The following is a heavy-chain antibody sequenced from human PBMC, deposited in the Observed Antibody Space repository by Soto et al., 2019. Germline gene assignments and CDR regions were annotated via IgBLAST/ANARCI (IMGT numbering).Heavy chain of an antibody. CDR3: EHLSGYFTIYPFDT. CDR2: IYHTGTT. CDR1: GDSISSVNW. D-gene: IGHD2-8*01. Sequence: SETLSLTCGVSGDSISSVNWWSWVRQSPGKGLEWIGEIYHTGTTNYNPSLKSRLTLSVDKSKNQVFLNLTSVSAADTAVYYCEHLSGYFTIYPFDTWGQGILVTVSS. V-gene: IGHV4-4*02. J-gene: IGHJ5*02.